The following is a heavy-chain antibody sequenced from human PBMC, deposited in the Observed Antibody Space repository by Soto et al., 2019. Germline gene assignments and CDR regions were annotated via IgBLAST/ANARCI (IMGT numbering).Heavy chain of an antibody. D-gene: IGHD3-9*01. CDR1: GGTFSSYS. J-gene: IGHJ6*02. Sequence: ASVKVSCKASGGTFSSYSINWVRQAPGQGLEWMGRLIPMFGTTDYAQRFQGRVTFTADESTSTASMEVTNLTSEDTAVYYCARAVVLTFTRFYDMDVWGQGTTVTVSS. V-gene: IGHV1-69*13. CDR3: ARAVVLTFTRFYDMDV. CDR2: LIPMFGTT.